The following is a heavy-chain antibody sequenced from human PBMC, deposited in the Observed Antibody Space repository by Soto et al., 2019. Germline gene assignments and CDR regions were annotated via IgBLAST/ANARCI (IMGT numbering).Heavy chain of an antibody. V-gene: IGHV3-23*01. CDR2: ISGSGGST. J-gene: IGHJ2*01. D-gene: IGHD3-22*01. CDR3: AKAYSYDDEGWYFDL. CDR1: GFTFSSYA. Sequence: EVQLLESGGGLVQPGGSLRLSCAASGFTFSSYAMGWVRQAPGKGLEWVSAISGSGGSTYYADSVKGRFTISRDNSKNPLYLQMNSLRAEDTAVYYCAKAYSYDDEGWYFDLWGRGTLVTVSS.